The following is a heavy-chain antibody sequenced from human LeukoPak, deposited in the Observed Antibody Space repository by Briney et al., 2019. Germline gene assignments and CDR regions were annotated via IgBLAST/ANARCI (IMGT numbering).Heavy chain of an antibody. V-gene: IGHV1-69*05. CDR3: AREIDSYGYGY. CDR2: IIPIFGTA. CDR1: GGTFSSYA. D-gene: IGHD5-18*01. J-gene: IGHJ4*02. Sequence: ASVKVSCKASGGTFSSYAISWVRQAPGQGLEWMGGIIPIFGTANYAQKFQGRVTITTDESTSTAYMELSSLRPEDTAVYYCAREIDSYGYGYWGQGTLVTVSS.